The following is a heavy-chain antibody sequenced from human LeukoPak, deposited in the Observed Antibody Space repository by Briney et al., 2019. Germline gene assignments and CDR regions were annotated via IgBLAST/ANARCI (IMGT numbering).Heavy chain of an antibody. CDR3: ARESYSSSSGEYYYYMDV. CDR1: GGSISTNNW. J-gene: IGHJ6*03. Sequence: SETLSLTCAVSGGSISTNNWWSWVRQPPGKGLEWIGEVSHSGSTYYNPSLKSRVTISVDRSKNQFSLKLSSVTAADTAVYYCARESYSSSSGEYYYYMDVWGKGTTVTVSS. CDR2: VSHSGST. V-gene: IGHV4-4*02. D-gene: IGHD6-6*01.